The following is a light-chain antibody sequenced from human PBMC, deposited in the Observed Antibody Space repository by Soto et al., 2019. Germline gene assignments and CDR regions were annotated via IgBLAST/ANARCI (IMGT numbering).Light chain of an antibody. V-gene: IGKV1-5*03. CDR1: QSISSW. CDR3: QQYNSYSPWT. Sequence: DILMTQSPSTLSASVGDRVTITCRASQSISSWLAWYQQKPGKAPKLLIYKASSIESGVPSRFSGSGSGTEFTLIISSLQPDDFATYYCQQYNSYSPWTFGQGTKVEVK. CDR2: KAS. J-gene: IGKJ1*01.